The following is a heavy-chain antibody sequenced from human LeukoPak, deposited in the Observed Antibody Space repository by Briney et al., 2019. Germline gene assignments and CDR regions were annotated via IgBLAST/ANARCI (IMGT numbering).Heavy chain of an antibody. J-gene: IGHJ3*02. CDR3: ARASEGLLQSAFDI. V-gene: IGHV3-21*01. Sequence: PSETLSLTCAVYGGSFSGYYWSWIRQPPGKGLEWVSSISTSSTYIYYADSVKGRFTISRDNAKNSLYLQMNSLRAEDTAAYYCARASEGLLQSAFDIWGQGTMVTVSS. D-gene: IGHD4-11*01. CDR2: ISTSSTYI. CDR1: GGSFSGYY.